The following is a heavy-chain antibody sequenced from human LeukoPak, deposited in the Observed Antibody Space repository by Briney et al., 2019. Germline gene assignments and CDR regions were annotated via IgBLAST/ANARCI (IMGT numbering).Heavy chain of an antibody. CDR1: GGSISSSSYY. V-gene: IGHV4-39*01. D-gene: IGHD3-3*01. J-gene: IGHJ4*02. Sequence: SETLSLTCTVSGGSISSSSYYWGWIRQPPGKGLEWIGSIYYSGSTYYNPSLKSRVTISVDTSKNQFSLKLSSVTAADTDVYYCARVWSGSFDYWGQGTLVTVSS. CDR3: ARVWSGSFDY. CDR2: IYYSGST.